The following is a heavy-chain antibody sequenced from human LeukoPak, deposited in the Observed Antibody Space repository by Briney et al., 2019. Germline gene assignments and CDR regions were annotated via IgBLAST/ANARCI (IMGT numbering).Heavy chain of an antibody. V-gene: IGHV4-59*01. J-gene: IGHJ4*02. CDR2: IYYSGST. CDR3: ARGLGMATSDY. Sequence: PSETLSLTCTVSGGSISSYYWSWIRQPPGKGLEWIGYIYYSGSTNYNPSLKSRVTISVDTSKNQFSLKLSSVTAADTAVYYCARGLGMATSDYWGQGTMVAVSS. CDR1: GGSISSYY. D-gene: IGHD5-24*01.